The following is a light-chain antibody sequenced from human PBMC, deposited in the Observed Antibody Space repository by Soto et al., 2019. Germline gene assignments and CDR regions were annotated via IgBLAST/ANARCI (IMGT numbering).Light chain of an antibody. J-gene: IGKJ5*01. CDR1: QSIGSY. V-gene: IGKV1-39*01. CDR2: AAS. Sequence: DIQMTQSPSSLSASVGDRVTITCRASQSIGSYLHWYQQKPGKAPKLLIYAASNLQSGVPSRFSASGSGTDFTLTLNSLQPEDFATYYCQQSYSTPTFGQGTRLEI. CDR3: QQSYSTPT.